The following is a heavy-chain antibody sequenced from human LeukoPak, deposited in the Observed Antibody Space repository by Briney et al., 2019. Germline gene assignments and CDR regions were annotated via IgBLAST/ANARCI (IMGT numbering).Heavy chain of an antibody. CDR2: ISYDVGKK. V-gene: IGHV3-30*03. Sequence: PGGSLRLSCAASGFTFSSYGMHWVRQAPGKGLEWVAVISYDVGKKYYADSVKGRFTISRDNSKNTLYLQMNSLKTEDTAVYYCTTDLLGSDWGQGTLVTVSS. J-gene: IGHJ4*02. CDR1: GFTFSSYG. CDR3: TTDLLGSD. D-gene: IGHD2-15*01.